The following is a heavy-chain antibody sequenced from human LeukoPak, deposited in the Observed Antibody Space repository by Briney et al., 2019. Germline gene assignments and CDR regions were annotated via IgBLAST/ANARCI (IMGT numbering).Heavy chain of an antibody. D-gene: IGHD3-22*01. V-gene: IGHV4-4*07. CDR1: GASISNYY. CDR2: VYSSGST. J-gene: IGHJ3*02. CDR3: ACLTTADAFDI. Sequence: SETLSLTCTVSGASISNYYWSWIRQPAGKGLEWIGRVYSSGSTNYNPSLKSRVTMSVDTSKNQFSLKLSSVTAADTAVYYCACLTTADAFDIWGQGTMVTVSS.